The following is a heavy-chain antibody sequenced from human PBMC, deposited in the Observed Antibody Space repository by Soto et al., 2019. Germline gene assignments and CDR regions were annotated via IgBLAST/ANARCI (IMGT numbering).Heavy chain of an antibody. CDR1: GDSVSSNSAA. J-gene: IGHJ6*03. CDR3: AREVVVDCSGGSCYLDYYYYYMDV. D-gene: IGHD2-15*01. CDR2: TYYRSKWYN. Sequence: SQTLSLTCAISGDSVSSNSAAWNWIRQSPSRGLEWLGRTYYRSKWYNDYAVSVKSRRTINPDTSKNQFSLQLNSVTPEDTAVYYCAREVVVDCSGGSCYLDYYYYYMDVWGKGTTVTVSS. V-gene: IGHV6-1*01.